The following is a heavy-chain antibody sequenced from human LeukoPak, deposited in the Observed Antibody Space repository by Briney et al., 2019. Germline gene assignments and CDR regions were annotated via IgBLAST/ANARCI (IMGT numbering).Heavy chain of an antibody. CDR2: INHSGSN. Sequence: SETLSLTCAVYGGSFSGYYWSWIRQPPGKGLEWIGEINHSGSNNYNPSLKSRVTISVDTSKNQFSLKLSSVTAADTAVYYCARGTPVVVPAASAFDIWGQGTMVTVSS. D-gene: IGHD2-2*01. V-gene: IGHV4-34*01. J-gene: IGHJ3*02. CDR3: ARGTPVVVPAASAFDI. CDR1: GGSFSGYY.